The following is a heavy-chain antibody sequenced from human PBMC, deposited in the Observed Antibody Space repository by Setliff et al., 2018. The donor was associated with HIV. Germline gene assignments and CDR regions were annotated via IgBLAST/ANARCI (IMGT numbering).Heavy chain of an antibody. J-gene: IGHJ4*02. CDR1: GGSISSSSDY. CDR2: IYYSGSI. CDR3: ARQNSGWGVGLYYFDY. D-gene: IGHD6-19*01. V-gene: IGHV4-39*01. Sequence: SETLSLTCSVSGGSISSSSDYWGWIRQPPGEGLEWIGSIYYSGSIYYNPSLKSLVTISVDTPNNHFSMRLSPLTAADPALYYCARQNSGWGVGLYYFDYWGQGTLVTVSS.